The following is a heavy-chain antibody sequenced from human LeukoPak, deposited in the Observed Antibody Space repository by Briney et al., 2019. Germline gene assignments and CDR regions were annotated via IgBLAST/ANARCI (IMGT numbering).Heavy chain of an antibody. D-gene: IGHD2-15*01. Sequence: SETLSLTCAVYGGSFSGYYWSWIRQPPGKGLEWIGEIDHSGGTNYNPSLKNRVTISVDTSKNQFSLKITSVTAADTAVYYCARGIPSYCSGGSCYPRFGYYYYGMDVWGQGTTVTVSS. CDR1: GGSFSGYY. CDR2: IDHSGGT. J-gene: IGHJ6*02. V-gene: IGHV4-34*01. CDR3: ARGIPSYCSGGSCYPRFGYYYYGMDV.